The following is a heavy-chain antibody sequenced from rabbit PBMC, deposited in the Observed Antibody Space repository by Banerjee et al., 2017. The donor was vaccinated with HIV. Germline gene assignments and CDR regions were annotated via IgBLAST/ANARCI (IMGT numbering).Heavy chain of an antibody. CDR2: IYAGSSGIT. Sequence: QSLEESGGDLVKPGASLTLTCTASGFDFSSNALCWVRQAPGKGLEWIACIYAGSSGITYYANWAKGRFTISKTSSTTVTLQMTSLTAADTATYFCARGYYTYGYTTYGYDPDLWGPGTLVTVS. V-gene: IGHV1S40*01. D-gene: IGHD6-1*01. CDR3: ARGYYTYGYTTYGYDPDL. J-gene: IGHJ6*01. CDR1: GFDFSSNA.